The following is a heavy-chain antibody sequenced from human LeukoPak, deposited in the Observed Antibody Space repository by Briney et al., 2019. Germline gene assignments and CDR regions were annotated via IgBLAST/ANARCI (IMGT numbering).Heavy chain of an antibody. D-gene: IGHD5-12*01. CDR3: ARAGYSGSDFSV. V-gene: IGHV4-4*02. J-gene: IGHJ6*04. Sequence: PSETLSLTCGVSGGSIISSNWWSWVRQPPGKGLEWIGEIYHDGSTNDNPSLRSRVTISVDTSKNQFSLKLSSVTATDTAVYYCARAGYSGSDFSVWGKGSTVTVSS. CDR1: GGSIISSNW. CDR2: IYHDGST.